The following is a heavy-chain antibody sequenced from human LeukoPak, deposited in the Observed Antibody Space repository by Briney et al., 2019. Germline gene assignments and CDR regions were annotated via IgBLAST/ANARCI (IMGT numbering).Heavy chain of an antibody. V-gene: IGHV3-21*01. CDR2: ISHNSNYI. J-gene: IGHJ4*02. CDR1: GFTFNTYS. CDR3: ARGVEN. Sequence: PGGSLRLSCAASGFTFNTYSLDWVRQAPGKGLEWVSSISHNSNYIYYADSVKGRFTVSRDNAKNSLFLQMNSLRAEGTAVYYCARGVENWGQGTLVTVSS.